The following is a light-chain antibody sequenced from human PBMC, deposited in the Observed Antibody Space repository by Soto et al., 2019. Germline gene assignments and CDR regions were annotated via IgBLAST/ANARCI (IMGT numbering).Light chain of an antibody. CDR2: GGS. V-gene: IGKV3-20*01. CDR1: QSFKSSY. J-gene: IGKJ1*01. Sequence: EVVMTQSPATLSLSPLGIATPSFMASQSFKSSYLAWYQQKPGQAPKLLIHGGSTRATGISDRFSGSGSGTDFTLTISRLETEDFAVYYCQQYGSSGTFGQGTKVDIK. CDR3: QQYGSSGT.